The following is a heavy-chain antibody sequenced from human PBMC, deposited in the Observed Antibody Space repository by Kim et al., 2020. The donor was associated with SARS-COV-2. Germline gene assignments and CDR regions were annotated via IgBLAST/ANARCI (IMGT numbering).Heavy chain of an antibody. J-gene: IGHJ4*02. D-gene: IGHD4-17*01. CDR2: ISYDGSNK. CDR3: AFSTVTTYEDFDY. Sequence: GGSLRLSCAASGFTFSSYGMHWVRQAPGKGLEWVAVISYDGSNKYYADSVKGRFTISRDNSKNTLYLQMNSLRAEDTAVYYCAFSTVTTYEDFDYWGQGT. V-gene: IGHV3-30*03. CDR1: GFTFSSYG.